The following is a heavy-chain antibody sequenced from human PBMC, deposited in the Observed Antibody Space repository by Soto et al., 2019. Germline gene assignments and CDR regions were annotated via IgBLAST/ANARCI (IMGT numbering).Heavy chain of an antibody. CDR1: GYTFTSYY. CDR2: INPSGGST. CDR3: ANAVGRFFILTQTKYGVDV. D-gene: IGHD3-3*01. Sequence: ASVKVSCKASGYTFTSYYMHWVRQAPGQGLEWMGIINPSGGSTNYAQEFQGRVTMTTDTSKTTAYMELRSLRSDDSAVYYCANAVGRFFILTQTKYGVDVWGQGTTVTVSS. V-gene: IGHV1-46*01. J-gene: IGHJ6*02.